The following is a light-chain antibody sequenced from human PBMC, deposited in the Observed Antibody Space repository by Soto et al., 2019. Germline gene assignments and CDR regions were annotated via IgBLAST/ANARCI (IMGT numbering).Light chain of an antibody. V-gene: IGLV1-44*01. CDR2: SNN. Sequence: QSVLTQPPSASGTPGQRFTISCSGSSSNIGSNTVNSYQQLPGTGPKLLIYSNNQRPSGVPDRFSGSKSGTSASLAISGLQSEDEADYYCAAWDDSLAYVFGTGTKVTVL. J-gene: IGLJ1*01. CDR1: SSNIGSNT. CDR3: AAWDDSLAYV.